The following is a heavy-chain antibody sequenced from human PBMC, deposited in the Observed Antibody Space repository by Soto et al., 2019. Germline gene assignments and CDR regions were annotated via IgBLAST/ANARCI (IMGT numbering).Heavy chain of an antibody. CDR2: IYYSGST. CDR3: ARDVEQQLALDY. J-gene: IGHJ4*02. Sequence: TLSLTCPVSGGSISSGGYYWSWIRQPPGKGLEWIGYIYYSGSTYYNPSLKSRVTISVDTSKNQFSLKLSSVTAADTAVYYCARDVEQQLALDYWGQGTLVTVS. CDR1: GGSISSGGYY. V-gene: IGHV4-31*03. D-gene: IGHD6-13*01.